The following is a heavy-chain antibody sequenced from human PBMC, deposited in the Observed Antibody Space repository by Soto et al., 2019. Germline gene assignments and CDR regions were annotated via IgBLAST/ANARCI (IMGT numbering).Heavy chain of an antibody. V-gene: IGHV4-39*01. CDR1: GGSISSSSYY. CDR3: ARYDYILLVDY. J-gene: IGHJ4*02. Sequence: PSETLSLTCTVSGGSISSSSYYWGWIRQPPGKGPEWIGSIYYSGSTYYNPSLKSRVTISVDTSKNQFSLKLSSVTAADTAVYYCARYDYILLVDYWGQGTLVTVSS. D-gene: IGHD4-4*01. CDR2: IYYSGST.